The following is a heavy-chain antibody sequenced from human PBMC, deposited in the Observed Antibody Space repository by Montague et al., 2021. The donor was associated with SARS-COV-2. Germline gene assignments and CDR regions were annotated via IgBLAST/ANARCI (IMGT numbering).Heavy chain of an antibody. CDR1: GFTFSSYA. Sequence: SLRLSCAASGFTFSSYAMHWVRQAPGEGLEWVAVISYDGSNKYYADSVKGRFTISRDNSKNTLYLQMNSLRAEDTAVYYCAREPLLLGFGEFLDYWGQGTLVTVSS. V-gene: IGHV3-30*04. CDR3: AREPLLLGFGEFLDY. J-gene: IGHJ4*02. D-gene: IGHD3-10*01. CDR2: ISYDGSNK.